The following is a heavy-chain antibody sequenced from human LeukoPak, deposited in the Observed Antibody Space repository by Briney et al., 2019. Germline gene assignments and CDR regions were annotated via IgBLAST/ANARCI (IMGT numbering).Heavy chain of an antibody. CDR3: ARGQTGSGRIFDY. CDR2: TYYRSKWYS. J-gene: IGHJ4*02. V-gene: IGHV6-1*01. Sequence: SQTLSLTFAISGDSVSSNYAAWNWLRQPPSRGLEWLGRTYYRSKWYSDFAEYVKGRITINPDTSRNQFSLQLNPVTPEDTAVYYCARGQTGSGRIFDYWGQGTLVTVSS. D-gene: IGHD2-15*01. CDR1: GDSVSSNYAA.